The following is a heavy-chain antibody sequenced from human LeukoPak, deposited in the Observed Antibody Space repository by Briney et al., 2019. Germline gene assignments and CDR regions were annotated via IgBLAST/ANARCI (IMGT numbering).Heavy chain of an antibody. CDR2: ISSSGSTI. V-gene: IGHV3-48*03. J-gene: IGHJ6*02. CDR1: GFTFSSYE. D-gene: IGHD4-17*01. Sequence: GGSLRLSCAASGFTFSSYEMNRVRQAPGKGLEWVSYISSSGSTIYYADSVKGRFTISRDNAKNSLYLQMNSLRAEDTAVYYCARPYGDYDGMDVWGQGTTVTVSS. CDR3: ARPYGDYDGMDV.